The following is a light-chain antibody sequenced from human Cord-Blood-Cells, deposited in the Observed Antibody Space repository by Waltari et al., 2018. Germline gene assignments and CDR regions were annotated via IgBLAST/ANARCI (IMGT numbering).Light chain of an antibody. Sequence: QSALTQPASVSGSPGQSITISCTGTSSDVGSCNLASWYQQHPGKTTNLMIYEGSKRPAGVSNRFYGSKSGNTASLTISGLQAEYEADYYCCSYAGSSTYVFGTGTKVTVL. CDR2: EGS. J-gene: IGLJ1*01. CDR3: CSYAGSSTYV. V-gene: IGLV2-23*01. CDR1: SSDVGSCNL.